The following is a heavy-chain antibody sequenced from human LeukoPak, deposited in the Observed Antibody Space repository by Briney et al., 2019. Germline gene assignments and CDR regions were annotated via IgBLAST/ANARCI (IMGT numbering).Heavy chain of an antibody. CDR1: GGSISGSNYY. CDR3: ARHSSAARPNFDY. CDR2: IYYSGTT. J-gene: IGHJ4*02. D-gene: IGHD6-6*01. Sequence: PETLSLTCTVSGGSISGSNYYWGWIRQPPGKGLEWIGSIYYSGTTYYNPSLKSRVTISVDTSKNQFSLEVTSMTAADTAVYYCARHSSAARPNFDYWGQGTLATVSS. V-gene: IGHV4-39*01.